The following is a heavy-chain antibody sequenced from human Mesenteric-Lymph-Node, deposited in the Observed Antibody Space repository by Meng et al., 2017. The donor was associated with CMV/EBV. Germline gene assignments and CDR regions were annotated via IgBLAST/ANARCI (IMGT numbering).Heavy chain of an antibody. CDR1: GLIVSSAY. V-gene: IGHV3-66*02. Sequence: GGSLRLSCAASGLIVSSAYMIWVRQGPGKGLEWVSIIFSDGRTYYADSVRGRFTISRDSSTNTLYLQMNSLRPEDTAVYYCAGTSGIWGQGTMVTVSS. D-gene: IGHD6-13*01. CDR2: IFSDGRT. CDR3: AGTSGI. J-gene: IGHJ3*02.